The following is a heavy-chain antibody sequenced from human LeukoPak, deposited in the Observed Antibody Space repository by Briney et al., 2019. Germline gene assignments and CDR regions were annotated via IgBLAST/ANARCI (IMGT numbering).Heavy chain of an antibody. CDR3: ARDKFCSDTGSCNIGLFDF. CDR2: VSDTGKT. D-gene: IGHD2-15*01. V-gene: IGHV4-59*12. CDR1: GASLSSYY. Sequence: SETLSLTCSVSGASLSSYYWDWLRQSPGKGLEWIGYVSDTGKTDSNPSLKSRVTISLDMSKKQFSLKLTSVTAADTAVYYCARDKFCSDTGSCNIGLFDFWGQGALVTVSS. J-gene: IGHJ4*02.